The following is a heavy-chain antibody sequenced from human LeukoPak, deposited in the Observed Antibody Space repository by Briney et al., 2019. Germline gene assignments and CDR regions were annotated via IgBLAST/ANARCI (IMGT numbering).Heavy chain of an antibody. CDR2: IWFDGSNQ. Sequence: GGSLRLSCAASGFIFSNYGMHWVRQAPGKGLEWVAVIWFDGSNQYHADAVKGRFTISRDNSKNTLYLQMSSLRAEDTALYYCARDDFAGDSSGYIDYWGQGALVTVSS. D-gene: IGHD3-22*01. J-gene: IGHJ4*02. CDR3: ARDDFAGDSSGYIDY. V-gene: IGHV3-33*01. CDR1: GFIFSNYG.